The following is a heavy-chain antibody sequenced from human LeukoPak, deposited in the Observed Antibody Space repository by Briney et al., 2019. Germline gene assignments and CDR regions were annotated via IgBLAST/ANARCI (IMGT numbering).Heavy chain of an antibody. CDR3: ARWLGGANVDY. Sequence: LGESLKISCKGSGYSFSTYWIGWVRQTPGKGLEWMGIIYPGNSDTRYSPTFQGQDTISADKSISTAYLQWSSLKASDTAMYYCARWLGGANVDYWGQGTLVTVSS. CDR2: IYPGNSDT. V-gene: IGHV5-51*01. D-gene: IGHD3-10*01. CDR1: GYSFSTYW. J-gene: IGHJ4*02.